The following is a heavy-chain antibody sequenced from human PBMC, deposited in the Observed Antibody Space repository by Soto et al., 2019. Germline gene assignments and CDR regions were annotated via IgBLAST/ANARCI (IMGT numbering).Heavy chain of an antibody. Sequence: ASVKVSCKASGYTFTSYAMHWVRQAPGQRLEWMGWINAGNGNTKYSQKFQGRVTITRDTSASTAYMELSSLRSEDTAVYYCTGVLGSSWLDYYMDVWGKGTTVTVSS. J-gene: IGHJ6*03. CDR3: TGVLGSSWLDYYMDV. CDR2: INAGNGNT. D-gene: IGHD6-13*01. CDR1: GYTFTSYA. V-gene: IGHV1-3*01.